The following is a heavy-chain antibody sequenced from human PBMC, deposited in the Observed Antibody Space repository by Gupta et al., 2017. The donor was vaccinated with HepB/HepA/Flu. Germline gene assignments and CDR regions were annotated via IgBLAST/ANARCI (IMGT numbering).Heavy chain of an antibody. Sequence: EVQLVESGGGLVQPGRSLRLSCAASGFTFDDYAMHWVRQAPGKGLEWVSGISWNSGSIGYEDSVKGRVTISRDNAKNSLYLQMNSLRAEETALDYCAKPLPTGPGIAVADFDYGGQGTLVTVYS. CDR3: AKPLPTGPGIAVADFDY. CDR1: GFTFDDYA. V-gene: IGHV3-9*01. D-gene: IGHD6-19*01. CDR2: ISWNSGSI. J-gene: IGHJ4*02.